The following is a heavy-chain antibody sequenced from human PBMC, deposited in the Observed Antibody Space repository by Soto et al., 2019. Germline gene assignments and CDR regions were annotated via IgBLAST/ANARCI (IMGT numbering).Heavy chain of an antibody. V-gene: IGHV1-58*01. CDR3: AAKGRGYCGGDCYSSFDY. CDR2: IVVGSGNT. Sequence: SVKVSCKASGFTFTSSAVQWVRQARGQRLEWIGWIVVGSGNTNYAQKFQERVTITRDMSTSTAYMELSSLRSEDAAVYYCAAKGRGYCGGDCYSSFDYWGQGTLVTVSS. CDR1: GFTFTSSA. J-gene: IGHJ4*02. D-gene: IGHD2-21*02.